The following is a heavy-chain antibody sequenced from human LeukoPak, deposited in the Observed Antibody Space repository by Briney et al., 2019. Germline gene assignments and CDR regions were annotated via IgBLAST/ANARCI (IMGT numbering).Heavy chain of an antibody. J-gene: IGHJ4*02. CDR2: ISGSGGST. CDR1: GFTFSSYA. D-gene: IGHD3-22*01. Sequence: GGSLRLSCAASGFTFSSYAMSWVRQAPGKGLEWVSAISGSGGSTYYADSVKGRFTISRDNAKNSLYLQMNSLRAEDTAVYYCVLGGYDSPYLGFDYWGQGTLVTVSS. V-gene: IGHV3-23*01. CDR3: VLGGYDSPYLGFDY.